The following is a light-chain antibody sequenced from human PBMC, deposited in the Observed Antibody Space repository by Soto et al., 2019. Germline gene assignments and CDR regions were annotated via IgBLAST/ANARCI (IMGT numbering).Light chain of an antibody. V-gene: IGKV1-13*02. CDR2: DAS. Sequence: IQLTQSPSSLAASTGDRVTITCRASQGIASGLAWYQQKPGKAPKLLIQDASSLESGVPSRFSGSGSGTDFTLTISSLQPEDFATYHCQQVNSYPFTFGGGTKLEI. J-gene: IGKJ2*01. CDR3: QQVNSYPFT. CDR1: QGIASG.